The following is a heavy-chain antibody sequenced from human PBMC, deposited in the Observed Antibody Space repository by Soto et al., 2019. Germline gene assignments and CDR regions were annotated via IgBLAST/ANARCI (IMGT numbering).Heavy chain of an antibody. J-gene: IGHJ5*02. Sequence: QVQLVQSGAEVKKPGASVKVSCKASGYTFTSYDINWVRQATGQGREWMGWMNPNSGNTGYAQKSQGRVTMTRTTSISTAYMELSSLRSEATAVYYCAAGQDIVVVPAAPPPYNWFAPWGQGTLVTVSS. V-gene: IGHV1-8*01. CDR3: AAGQDIVVVPAAPPPYNWFAP. D-gene: IGHD2-2*01. CDR2: MNPNSGNT. CDR1: GYTFTSYD.